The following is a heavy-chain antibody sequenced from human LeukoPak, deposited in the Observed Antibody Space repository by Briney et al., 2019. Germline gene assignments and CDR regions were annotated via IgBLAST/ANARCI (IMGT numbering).Heavy chain of an antibody. D-gene: IGHD3-16*02. CDR3: AKDIELSI. CDR1: GFTFSSYW. CDR2: IKQDGSEK. Sequence: PGGSLRLSCAASGFTFSSYWMSWVRQAPGKGLEWVANIKQDGSEKYYVDSVKGRFTISRDNSKNTLSLQMNSLRVEDTAMYYCAKDIELSILGLGTMVTVSS. J-gene: IGHJ3*02. V-gene: IGHV3-7*04.